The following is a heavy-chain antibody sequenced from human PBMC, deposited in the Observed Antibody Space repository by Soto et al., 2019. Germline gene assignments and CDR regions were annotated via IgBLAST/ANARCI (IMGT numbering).Heavy chain of an antibody. J-gene: IGHJ4*02. CDR3: ASFPSNRITTSPCCLCFDY. CDR2: INAGNGNT. Sequence: HANAQRLDWMGLINAGNGNTKYSQKFQGRVTLTRDTSASTAYMELSSLRSEDTAVYYCASFPSNRITTSPCCLCFDYWGQGTLLTVSS. V-gene: IGHV1-3*01. D-gene: IGHD3-10*01.